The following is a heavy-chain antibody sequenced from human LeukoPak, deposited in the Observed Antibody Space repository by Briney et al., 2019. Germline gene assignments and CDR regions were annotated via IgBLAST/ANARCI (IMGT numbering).Heavy chain of an antibody. J-gene: IGHJ4*02. CDR1: GFTFNIFS. CDR2: IGGNTGII. CDR3: VRNHLFAFDY. Sequence: GGSLRLSCEASGFTFNIFSMNWVRQAPGKGLEWLSYIGGNTGIIWYADSVKGRFTISRDNAKNSLYLQMNSLGVEDTAVYFCVRNHLFAFDYWGRGALITVSS. V-gene: IGHV3-48*01.